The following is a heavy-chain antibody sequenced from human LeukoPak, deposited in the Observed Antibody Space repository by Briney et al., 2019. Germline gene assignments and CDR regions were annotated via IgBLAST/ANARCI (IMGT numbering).Heavy chain of an antibody. CDR3: AKDRKLSGIYYYYYMDV. D-gene: IGHD2-15*01. Sequence: GGSLRLSCAASGFIFSSFGMHWVRQAPGKGLEWVAFIRYDGSNKYYADSVKGRFTISRDNSKNTLYLQMNSLRAEDTAVYYCAKDRKLSGIYYYYYMDVWGKGTTVTISS. CDR1: GFIFSSFG. J-gene: IGHJ6*03. CDR2: IRYDGSNK. V-gene: IGHV3-30*02.